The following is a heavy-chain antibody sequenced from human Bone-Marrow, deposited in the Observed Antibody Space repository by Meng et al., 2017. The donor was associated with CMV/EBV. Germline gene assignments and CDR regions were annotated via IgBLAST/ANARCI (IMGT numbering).Heavy chain of an antibody. V-gene: IGHV3-64*02. CDR1: GFTFSSYA. Sequence: GGSLRLSCAASGFTFSSYAMHWVRQAPGKGLEYVSAISSNGGSTYYADSVKGRFTISRDNSKNTLYLQMGSLRAEDMAVYYCARVGCRSTSCLAEYFQHWGQGTLVTVSS. J-gene: IGHJ1*01. CDR2: ISSNGGST. D-gene: IGHD2-2*01. CDR3: ARVGCRSTSCLAEYFQH.